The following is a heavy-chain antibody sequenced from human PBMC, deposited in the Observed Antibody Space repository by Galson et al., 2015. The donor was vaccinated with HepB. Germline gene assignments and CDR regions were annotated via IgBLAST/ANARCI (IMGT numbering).Heavy chain of an antibody. Sequence: SVKVSCKASGYTFTGYHMHWVRQAPGQGLEWMGIIDPSGGTTSYAQRLQGRVTMTRDTSTSTVYMELSSLRSEDTAVYYCARGVNSGWYLVGYFDYWGQGTLVTVSS. CDR3: ARGVNSGWYLVGYFDY. CDR1: GYTFTGYH. D-gene: IGHD6-19*01. V-gene: IGHV1-46*04. CDR2: IDPSGGTT. J-gene: IGHJ4*02.